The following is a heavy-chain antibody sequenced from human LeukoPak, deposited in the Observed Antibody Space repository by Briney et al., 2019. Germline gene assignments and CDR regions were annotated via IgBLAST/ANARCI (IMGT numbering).Heavy chain of an antibody. J-gene: IGHJ3*02. D-gene: IGHD1-26*01. Sequence: ASVKVSCTVSGYTLNELSMHWVRQAPGKGLEWMGGLDPEDGETISAQKLQGRVTTTEDTSTDTAYMELSSLRSGDTAVYYCTAGMGAHAFDIWGQGTIVAVSP. CDR2: LDPEDGET. CDR1: GYTLNELS. CDR3: TAGMGAHAFDI. V-gene: IGHV1-24*01.